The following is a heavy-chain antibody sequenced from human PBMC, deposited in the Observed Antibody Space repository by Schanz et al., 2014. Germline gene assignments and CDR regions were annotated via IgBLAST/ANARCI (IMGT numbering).Heavy chain of an antibody. D-gene: IGHD3-10*01. CDR1: GFTFSSYW. Sequence: EVQLLESGGGLVQPGGSPRLSCAASGFTFSSYWMHWVRQVPGKGLEWVSVIGVDGTTTYYADSVKGRFTISRDNSKNTLYLQMNSLRPEDTAVYYCAKYRGYYRVSGSYRELEYWGQGTLVTVSS. CDR2: IGVDGTTT. CDR3: AKYRGYYRVSGSYRELEY. V-gene: IGHV3-23*01. J-gene: IGHJ4*02.